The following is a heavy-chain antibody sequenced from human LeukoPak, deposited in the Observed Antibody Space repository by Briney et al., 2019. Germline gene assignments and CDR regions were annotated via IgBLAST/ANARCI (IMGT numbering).Heavy chain of an antibody. CDR2: IKQDGTEK. CDR1: GFTFSSYA. Sequence: GESLKLSCAASGFTFSSYAMSWVRQAPGKGLEWVANIKQDGTEKYYVDSVKGRFTISRDNAKNSLYLQMNSLRAEDTAVYYCARNRGDSSSWYFNYYYYMDVWGKGTTVTISS. CDR3: ARNRGDSSSWYFNYYYYMDV. J-gene: IGHJ6*03. V-gene: IGHV3-7*01. D-gene: IGHD6-13*01.